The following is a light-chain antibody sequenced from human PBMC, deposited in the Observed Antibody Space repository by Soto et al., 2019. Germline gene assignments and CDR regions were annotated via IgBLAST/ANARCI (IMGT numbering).Light chain of an antibody. V-gene: IGKV3-15*01. CDR2: GAS. CDR3: QQYNNWPWT. Sequence: EIVMTQSPAPLSVSPGERATLSCRASQSVTGNLAWYQQKPGRAPRLLIYGASTRATGIPARFSGSGSGTEFTLTISSLQSEDFAVYYCQQYNNWPWTFGQGTKVEIK. J-gene: IGKJ1*01. CDR1: QSVTGN.